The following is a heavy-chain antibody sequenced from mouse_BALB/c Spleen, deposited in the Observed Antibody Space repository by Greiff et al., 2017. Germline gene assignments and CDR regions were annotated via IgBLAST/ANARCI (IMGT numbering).Heavy chain of an antibody. D-gene: IGHD2-1*01. CDR3: ARDGNYTWFAY. Sequence: QVQLQQSGAELVRPGVSVKISCKGSGYTFTDYAMHWVKQSHAKSLEWIGVISTYYGDASYNQKFKGKATMTVDKSSSTAYMELARLTSEDSAIYYCARDGNYTWFAYWGQGTLVTVSA. CDR2: ISTYYGDA. V-gene: IGHV1S137*01. CDR1: GYTFTDYA. J-gene: IGHJ3*01.